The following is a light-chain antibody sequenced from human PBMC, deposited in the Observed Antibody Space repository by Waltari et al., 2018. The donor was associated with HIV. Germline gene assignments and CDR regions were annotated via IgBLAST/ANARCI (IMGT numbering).Light chain of an antibody. CDR1: SSDVGGFHY. Sequence: QSALTQPASVSGSPGQSITISRTGTSSDVGGFHYVSWYQHHPGKAPKLMIYDVTSRPSGVSNRFSGSKSGNTASLTISGLQAEDEADYYCSSYTSSSTLVVFGGGTKLTVL. CDR2: DVT. J-gene: IGLJ2*01. CDR3: SSYTSSSTLVV. V-gene: IGLV2-14*03.